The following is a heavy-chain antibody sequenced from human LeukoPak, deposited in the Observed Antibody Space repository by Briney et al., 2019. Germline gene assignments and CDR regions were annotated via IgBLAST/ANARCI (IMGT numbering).Heavy chain of an antibody. D-gene: IGHD6-19*01. V-gene: IGHV3-74*01. CDR1: GFIFSSYW. Sequence: GGSLRLSCAASGFIFSSYWMHWVRQAPGKGLVWVSRINSDGSSTSYADSVKGRFTISRDNAKNTLYLQMNSLRAEDTAVYYCAREEGPGGGSGWHNWFDPWGQGTLVTVSS. CDR2: INSDGSST. CDR3: AREEGPGGGSGWHNWFDP. J-gene: IGHJ5*02.